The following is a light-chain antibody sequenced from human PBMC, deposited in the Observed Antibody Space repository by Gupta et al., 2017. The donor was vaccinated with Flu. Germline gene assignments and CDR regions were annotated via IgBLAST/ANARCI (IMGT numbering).Light chain of an antibody. V-gene: IGLV2-23*02. Sequence: SITISCTGSSSDVVSCSHFSCYHQQPANPPHRMMYDVTNRPSAVSARCSASKSGNSKSLPTLSLQAEDDADDYCCSYAGSGIWIFGGGTKLTVL. CDR1: SSDVVSCSH. J-gene: IGLJ2*01. CDR2: DVT. CDR3: CSYAGSGIWI.